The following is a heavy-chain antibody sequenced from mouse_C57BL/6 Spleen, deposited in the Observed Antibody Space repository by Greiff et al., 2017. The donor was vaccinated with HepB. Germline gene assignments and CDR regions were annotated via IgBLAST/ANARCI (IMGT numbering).Heavy chain of an antibody. CDR1: GFTFSDYY. V-gene: IGHV5-12*01. Sequence: EVHLVESGGGLVQPGGSLKLSCAASGFTFSDYYMYWVRQTPEKRLEWVAYISNGGGSTYYPDTVKGRFTISRDNAKNTLYLQMSRLKSEDTAMYYCASPYGNYGGAMDYWGQGTSVTVSS. CDR2: ISNGGGST. CDR3: ASPYGNYGGAMDY. J-gene: IGHJ4*01. D-gene: IGHD2-1*01.